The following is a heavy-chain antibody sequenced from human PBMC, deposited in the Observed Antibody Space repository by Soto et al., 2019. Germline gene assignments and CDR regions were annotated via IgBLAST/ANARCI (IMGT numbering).Heavy chain of an antibody. D-gene: IGHD1-26*01. CDR2: MNPNSANT. V-gene: IGHV1-8*01. CDR3: ARERSSGAFDI. Sequence: QVQLVQSGAEVKKPGASVKVSCKTSGYTFTSYDINWVRQATGQGLEWMGWMNPNSANTAYAQKFQGRVTMTRNTSIITAYMELSSLRSVDTAVYYCARERSSGAFDIWGQGTMVTVSS. CDR1: GYTFTSYD. J-gene: IGHJ3*02.